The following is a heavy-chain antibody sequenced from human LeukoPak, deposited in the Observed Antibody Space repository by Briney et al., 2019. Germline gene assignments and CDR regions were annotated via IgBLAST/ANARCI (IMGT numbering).Heavy chain of an antibody. Sequence: GGSLRLSCTASGFTFRSHWMSWVRQAPGKGLEWVANIKQDGSEKYYVDSVKGRFTISRDNAKNSLYLQMNSLRAEDTAVYYCARDAATHWEYWGQGTLVTVSS. V-gene: IGHV3-7*01. CDR1: GFTFRSHW. J-gene: IGHJ4*02. CDR2: IKQDGSEK. D-gene: IGHD1-26*01. CDR3: ARDAATHWEY.